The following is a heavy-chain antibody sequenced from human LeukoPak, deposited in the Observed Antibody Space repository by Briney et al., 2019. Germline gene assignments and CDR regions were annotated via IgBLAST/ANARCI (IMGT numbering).Heavy chain of an antibody. CDR1: GFTFSSYG. Sequence: XAXXGFTFSSYGMHWVRQAPGKGLEGVAFIRYDGSNKYYADSVKGRFTISRDNYKNTLYMQMNRQRAEETGIYFCXXXXXXXXXXXXGXXXDPWGQXTXVTVSS. V-gene: IGHV3-30*02. J-gene: IGHJ5*02. CDR3: XXXXXXXXXXXXGXXXDP. CDR2: IRYDGSNK.